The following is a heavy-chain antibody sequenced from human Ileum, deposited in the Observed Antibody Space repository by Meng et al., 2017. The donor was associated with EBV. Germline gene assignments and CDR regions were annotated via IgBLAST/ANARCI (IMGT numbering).Heavy chain of an antibody. J-gene: IGHJ4*02. V-gene: IGHV6-1*01. CDR3: ARDSSSSAYSPFDY. D-gene: IGHD3-22*01. CDR1: GDSVSSNSAA. CDR2: TYYRSKWYN. Sequence: VAVQQSGPGLVKPSQTLSLPCALSGDSVSSNSAAWNWIRQSPSRGLEWLGRTYYRSKWYNDYAVSVKSRITINPDTSKNQFSLQLNSVTPEDTAVYYCARDSSSSAYSPFDYWGQGTLVTVSS.